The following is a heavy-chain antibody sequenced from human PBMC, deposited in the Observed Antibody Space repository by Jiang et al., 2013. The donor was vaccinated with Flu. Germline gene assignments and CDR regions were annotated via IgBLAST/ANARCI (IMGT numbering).Heavy chain of an antibody. Sequence: HWVRQAPGKGLEWVAVISYDGSNKYYADSVKGRFTISRDNSKNTLYLQMNSLRAEDTAVYYCARDVEELKRDIVVVPAVPDAFDIWGQGTMVTVSS. CDR2: ISYDGSNK. J-gene: IGHJ3*02. CDR3: ARDVEELKRDIVVVPAVPDAFDI. D-gene: IGHD2-2*01. V-gene: IGHV3-30-3*01.